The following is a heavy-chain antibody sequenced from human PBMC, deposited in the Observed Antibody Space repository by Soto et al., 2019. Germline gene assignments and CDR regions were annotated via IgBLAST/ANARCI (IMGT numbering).Heavy chain of an antibody. V-gene: IGHV1-69*02. CDR1: GGTFSSYS. J-gene: IGHJ4*02. D-gene: IGHD6-19*01. CDR3: ARYTSGASH. Sequence: QVQLVQSGAEVKKPGSSVKVSCTASGGTFSSYSVSWVRQAPGQGLEWMGRFIPILGIANYAPRFQGRVTXXADTSTSTAYMELTSLTSEDTAVYFCARYTSGASHWGQGTLVTVSS. CDR2: FIPILGIA.